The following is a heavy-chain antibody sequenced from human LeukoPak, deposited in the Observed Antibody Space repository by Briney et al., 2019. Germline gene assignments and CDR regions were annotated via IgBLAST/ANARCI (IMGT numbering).Heavy chain of an antibody. D-gene: IGHD6-6*01. J-gene: IGHJ6*02. V-gene: IGHV3-43*01. CDR1: GFTFDDYT. CDR2: ISWDGGST. Sequence: GGSLRLSCAASGFTFDDYTMHWVRQAPGKGLEWVSPISWDGGSTYYADSVKGRFTISRDNSKNSLYLQMNSLRTEDTALYYCAKQYSSSPHYYYYGMDVWGQGTTVTVSS. CDR3: AKQYSSSPHYYYYGMDV.